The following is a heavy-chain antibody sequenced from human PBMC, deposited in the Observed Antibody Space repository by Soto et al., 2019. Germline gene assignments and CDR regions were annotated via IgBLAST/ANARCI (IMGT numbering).Heavy chain of an antibody. D-gene: IGHD6-13*01. J-gene: IGHJ4*02. CDR2: ISGSGGST. CDR3: AKDKGSSWYEIDY. V-gene: IGHV3-23*01. Sequence: EVQLLESGGGLVQPGGSLRLSCAASGFTFSNYAVTWVRQAPGKGLEWVSTISGSGGSTYYADSVKGRFTISRDNSKKTLYLQMKSLRAEDTAVYYCAKDKGSSWYEIDYWGQGTLVTVSS. CDR1: GFTFSNYA.